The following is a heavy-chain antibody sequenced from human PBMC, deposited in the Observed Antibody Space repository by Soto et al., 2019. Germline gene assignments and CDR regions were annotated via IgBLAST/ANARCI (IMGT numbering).Heavy chain of an antibody. CDR1: GYTFTKYG. V-gene: IGHV1-18*01. CDR3: ARGYCSGGICYPNDF. Sequence: QVQLVQSGAEVKKPGASVKVSCKASGYTFTKYGITWVRQAPGQGLEWMGWISAYNGDTNYAQKLQGRVTMTTDTSXNTAYMELRGLTSDDTAVYYCARGYCSGGICYPNDFWGQGTLVTVSS. CDR2: ISAYNGDT. D-gene: IGHD2-15*01. J-gene: IGHJ4*02.